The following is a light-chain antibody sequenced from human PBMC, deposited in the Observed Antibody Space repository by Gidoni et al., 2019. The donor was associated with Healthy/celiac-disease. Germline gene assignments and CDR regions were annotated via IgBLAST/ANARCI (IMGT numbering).Light chain of an antibody. Sequence: DIQMTQSPSSLSASVGDRVTLTCRASQSISSYLNWYQQKPGKAPKLLIYAASILQSGVPSRFSGSGSGTDFTLTISSLQLEDFATYYCQQSYRTPLTFGGGTKVEIK. CDR1: QSISSY. CDR3: QQSYRTPLT. J-gene: IGKJ4*01. CDR2: AAS. V-gene: IGKV1-39*01.